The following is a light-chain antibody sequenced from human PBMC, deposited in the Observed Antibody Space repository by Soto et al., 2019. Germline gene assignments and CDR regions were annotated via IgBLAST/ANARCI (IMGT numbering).Light chain of an antibody. V-gene: IGKV1-5*03. CDR3: QQSNSHPYT. CDR2: KAS. J-gene: IGKJ2*01. CDR1: QSISSW. Sequence: DIQMTQSPSTLSASVGDRVTITCRASQSISSWLAWYQQKPGKAPKLLIYKASSLESGVPSRFSGSGSGTEFTLTISSLQPDDFATNCCQQSNSHPYTFGQGTKLEIK.